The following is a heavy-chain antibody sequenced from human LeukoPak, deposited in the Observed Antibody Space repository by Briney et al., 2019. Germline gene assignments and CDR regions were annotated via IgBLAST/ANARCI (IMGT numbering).Heavy chain of an antibody. CDR3: AKDLGIAAAQDY. V-gene: IGHV3-33*06. CDR2: IWYDGSNK. D-gene: IGHD6-13*01. Sequence: QPGRSLRLSCAASGFTFSSYGMHWVRQAPGKGLEWVAVIWYDGSNKYYADSVKGRFTISRDNSKNTLYLQMNSLRAEHTAVYYCAKDLGIAAAQDYWGQGTLVTVSS. CDR1: GFTFSSYG. J-gene: IGHJ4*02.